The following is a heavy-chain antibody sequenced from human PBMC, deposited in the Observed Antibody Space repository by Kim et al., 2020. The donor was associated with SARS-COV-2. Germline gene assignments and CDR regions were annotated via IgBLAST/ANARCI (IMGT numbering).Heavy chain of an antibody. V-gene: IGHV3-49*03. CDR3: TRDLSGNYSPYYFDY. CDR1: GFTFGDYA. Sequence: GGSLRLSCTASGFTFGDYAMTWFRQAPGKGLAWVGFIRSKTYGGTTEYAASVKGRFTMSRDDSKSIAYLQMNSLKTEDTAVYYCTRDLSGNYSPYYFDYWGQGALVTVSS. CDR2: IRSKTYGGTT. D-gene: IGHD1-26*01. J-gene: IGHJ4*02.